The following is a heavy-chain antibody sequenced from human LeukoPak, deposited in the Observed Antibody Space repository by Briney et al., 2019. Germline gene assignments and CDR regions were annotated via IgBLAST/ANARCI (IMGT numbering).Heavy chain of an antibody. D-gene: IGHD2-2*01. Sequence: GASVKVSCKASGYTFTSYGISWVRQAPGQGLEWMGWMNPNSGNTGYTQKFQGRVTITLNTSISTAYMELSSLRSDDTAIYYCARGERSRYQLLLGGRVYYMDVWGEGTTVTVSS. CDR3: ARGERSRYQLLLGGRVYYMDV. J-gene: IGHJ6*03. CDR2: MNPNSGNT. V-gene: IGHV1-8*03. CDR1: GYTFTSYG.